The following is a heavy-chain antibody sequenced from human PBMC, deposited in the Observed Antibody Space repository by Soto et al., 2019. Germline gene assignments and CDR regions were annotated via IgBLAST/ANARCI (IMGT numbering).Heavy chain of an antibody. J-gene: IGHJ3*02. CDR1: GGSVSGYF. D-gene: IGHD4-17*01. CDR2: IYYSGST. CDR3: ARHYGRAFDI. V-gene: IGHV4-34*01. Sequence: QVQLQEWGAGLLKPSETLSLTCSVYGGSVSGYFWSWIRQPPGRGLEWLGQIYYSGSTSYKPSLKSRLSISVDTSKSQLSLKMPSVTAADTAVYYCARHYGRAFDIWGQGTMVTVSS.